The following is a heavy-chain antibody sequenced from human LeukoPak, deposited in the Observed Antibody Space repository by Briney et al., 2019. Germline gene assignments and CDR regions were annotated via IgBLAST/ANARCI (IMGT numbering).Heavy chain of an antibody. J-gene: IGHJ5*02. CDR3: ARGGDSNWFDP. D-gene: IGHD7-27*01. Sequence: SETLSLTCAVSGGSISSGGYSWSWIRQPPGKGLEWIGYIYHSGSTYYNPSLKSRVTISVDRSKNQFSLKLSSVTAADTAVYYCARGGDSNWFDPWGQGTLVTVYS. CDR2: IYHSGST. CDR1: GGSISSGGYS. V-gene: IGHV4-30-2*01.